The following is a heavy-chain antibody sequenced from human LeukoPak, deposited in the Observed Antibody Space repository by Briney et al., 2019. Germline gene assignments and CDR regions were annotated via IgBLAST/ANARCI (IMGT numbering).Heavy chain of an antibody. D-gene: IGHD4/OR15-4a*01. CDR2: IKQDGGEK. CDR3: ARVHGAYPFDY. Sequence: GGSLRLSCAASGFTFSNYWMTWVRQTQGKGLEWVANIKQDGGEKHYVDSVKGRFTISRDNAKNSLFLQINSLRAEDTAVYYCARVHGAYPFDYWGQGTLVTVSS. J-gene: IGHJ4*02. CDR1: GFTFSNYW. V-gene: IGHV3-7*01.